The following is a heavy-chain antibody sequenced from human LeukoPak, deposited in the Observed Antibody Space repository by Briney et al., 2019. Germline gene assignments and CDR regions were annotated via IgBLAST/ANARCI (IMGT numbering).Heavy chain of an antibody. CDR1: GYTFTGYY. CDR2: INPNSGGT. D-gene: IGHD3-16*02. J-gene: IGHJ4*02. Sequence: ASVKVSCKASGYTFTGYYMHWVQQAPGQGLEWMGWINPNSGGTNYAQKFQGRVTMTRDTSISTAYMELSRLRSDDTAVYYCARGHYDYVWGSYRKFDYWGQGTLVTVSS. CDR3: ARGHYDYVWGSYRKFDY. V-gene: IGHV1-2*02.